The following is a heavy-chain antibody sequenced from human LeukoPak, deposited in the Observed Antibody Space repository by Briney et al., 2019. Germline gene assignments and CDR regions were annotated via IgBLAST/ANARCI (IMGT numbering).Heavy chain of an antibody. V-gene: IGHV1-58*02. D-gene: IGHD3-22*01. CDR2: IVVGSGNT. J-gene: IGHJ4*02. Sequence: SVKVSCKASGFTFTSSAMQWVRQARGQRLEWIGWIVVGSGNTNYAQKFQERVTITRDMSTSTAYMELSSLRSEDTAVYYCAARAGQVYYDSSGPLDYWGQGTLVTASS. CDR3: AARAGQVYYDSSGPLDY. CDR1: GFTFTSSA.